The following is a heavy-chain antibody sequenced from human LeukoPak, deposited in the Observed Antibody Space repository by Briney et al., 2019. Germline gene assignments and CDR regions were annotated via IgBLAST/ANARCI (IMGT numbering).Heavy chain of an antibody. CDR3: AKDYYDSSGYEDYFDY. CDR2: ISSSSSYI. V-gene: IGHV3-21*01. Sequence: PGGSLRLSCAASGFTVSSNYMSWVRQAPGKGLEWVSSISSSSSYIYYADSVKGRFTISRDNAKNTLYLQMNSLRAEDTAVYYCAKDYYDSSGYEDYFDYWGQGTLVTVSS. D-gene: IGHD3-22*01. CDR1: GFTVSSNY. J-gene: IGHJ4*02.